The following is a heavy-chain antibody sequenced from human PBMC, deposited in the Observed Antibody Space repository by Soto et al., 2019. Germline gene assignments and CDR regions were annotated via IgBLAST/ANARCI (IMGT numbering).Heavy chain of an antibody. D-gene: IGHD6-6*01. J-gene: IGHJ4*02. Sequence: QVQLVQYGVEVKKPGASVKVSCKASGYTFTHYAISWVRQAPGRGLEWMGWVNTYNGNPNYAQIFQGRVTMTTDTSTCTAYMELRSLKSDDSAVYYCARDSQYSTDWQRFDSWGQGTLVTVSS. CDR2: VNTYNGNP. V-gene: IGHV1-18*01. CDR1: GYTFTHYA. CDR3: ARDSQYSTDWQRFDS.